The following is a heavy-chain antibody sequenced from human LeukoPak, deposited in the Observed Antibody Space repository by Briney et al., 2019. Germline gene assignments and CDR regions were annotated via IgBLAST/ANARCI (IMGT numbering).Heavy chain of an antibody. CDR1: GFTFSSYW. CDR3: ATDRAYFDY. CDR2: IKQDGSEK. J-gene: IGHJ4*02. D-gene: IGHD3-10*01. Sequence: GGSLRLSRAASGFTFSSYWMSWVRQAPGKGLEWVANIKQDGSEKNYVDSVKGRFTISRDNAKNSLYLQMSSLRVEDTAVYYCATDRAYFDYWGQGTLVTVSS. V-gene: IGHV3-7*01.